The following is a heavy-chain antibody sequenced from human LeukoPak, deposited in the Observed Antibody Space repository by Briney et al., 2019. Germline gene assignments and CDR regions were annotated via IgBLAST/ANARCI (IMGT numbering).Heavy chain of an antibody. CDR2: IKQDGSEK. D-gene: IGHD3-3*01. CDR3: APQWGYYDFWSGYSPPPFEY. Sequence: GGSLRLSCAASGFTFSSYWMSWVRQAPGKGLEWVANIKQDGSEKYYVDSVKGRFTISRDNAKNSLYLQMNSLRAEDTAVYYCAPQWGYYDFWSGYSPPPFEYWGQGTLVTVSS. V-gene: IGHV3-7*01. CDR1: GFTFSSYW. J-gene: IGHJ4*02.